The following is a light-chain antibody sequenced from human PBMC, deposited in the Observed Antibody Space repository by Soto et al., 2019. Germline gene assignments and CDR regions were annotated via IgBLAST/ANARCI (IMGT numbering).Light chain of an antibody. CDR3: QQRHMWPIT. J-gene: IGKJ5*01. CDR2: DAY. V-gene: IGKV3-11*01. CDR1: QSFRGL. Sequence: EIVLTQSPGTLSLSPGERATLSCLTSQSFRGLLAWYQQKPGQAPRLLIYDAYNRATGIPPRCSGSGSGTDCTLTSSSLEPEDSAVYYCQQRHMWPITFGQGTRLEIK.